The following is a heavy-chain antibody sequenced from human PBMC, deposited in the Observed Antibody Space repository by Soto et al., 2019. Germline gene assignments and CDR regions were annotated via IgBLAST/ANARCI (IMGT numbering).Heavy chain of an antibody. CDR1: GFTFNNYW. Sequence: EVQLVASGGGLVQPGVSLRLSCAASGFTFNNYWMGWVRQFPGKGLEWVANIKQDGNENNYVDSVKGRFTISRDNAKRSLYLQMNSLRAEDTAVYYCARENYFDYWGQGTLVTVSS. CDR2: IKQDGNEN. J-gene: IGHJ4*02. V-gene: IGHV3-7*04. CDR3: ARENYFDY.